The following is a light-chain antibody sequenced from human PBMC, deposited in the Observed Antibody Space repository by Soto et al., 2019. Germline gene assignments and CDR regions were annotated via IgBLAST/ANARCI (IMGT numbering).Light chain of an antibody. CDR2: EVS. CDR1: STDIGYYDS. J-gene: IGLJ2*01. Sequence: QSALTQPASVSGSPGQSITISCTGTSTDIGYYDSVSWYQQHPGKAPKLMIYEVSNRPSGVSNRFSGSKSGHTASLTISSLQAEDEADYYCSSYTASTTLVAFGGGTKVTVL. V-gene: IGLV2-14*03. CDR3: SSYTASTTLVA.